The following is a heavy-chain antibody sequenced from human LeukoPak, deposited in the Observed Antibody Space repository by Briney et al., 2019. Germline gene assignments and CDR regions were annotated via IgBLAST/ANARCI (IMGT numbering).Heavy chain of an antibody. D-gene: IGHD3-10*01. CDR2: ISSGGYNI. V-gene: IGHV3-11*01. CDR3: ARGSRYGSGSHFDF. CDR1: GFTFSDFY. J-gene: IGHJ4*02. Sequence: GGSLRLSCAASGFTFSDFYMGWIRQAPGKGLECVSYISSGGYNIHYADSVKGRFTISRDDAQNSLILQMNSLTAEDTAVLYCARGSRYGSGSHFDFWGQGTLVTVSS.